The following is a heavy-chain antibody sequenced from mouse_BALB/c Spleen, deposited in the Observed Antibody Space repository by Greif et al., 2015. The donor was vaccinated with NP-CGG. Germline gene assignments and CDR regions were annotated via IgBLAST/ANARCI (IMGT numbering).Heavy chain of an antibody. V-gene: IGHV14-3*02. CDR3: ARWDWCFDV. J-gene: IGHJ1*01. CDR1: GFNIKDTY. CDR2: IDPANGNT. Sequence: EVHLVESGAELVKPGASVKLSCTASGFNIKDTYMHWVKQRPEQGLEWIGRIDPANGNTKYDPKFQGKATITADTSSNTAYLQLSSLTSEDTAVYYCARWDWCFDVWGAGTTVTVSS.